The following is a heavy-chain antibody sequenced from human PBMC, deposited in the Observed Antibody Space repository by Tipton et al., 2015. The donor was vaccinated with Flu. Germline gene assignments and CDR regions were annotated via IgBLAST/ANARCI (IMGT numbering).Heavy chain of an antibody. CDR3: ARDGITGTIGAFDI. J-gene: IGHJ3*02. CDR2: IYYSGST. CDR1: GGSISSYY. Sequence: LRFSCTVSGGSISSYYWCWIRQPPGKGLEWIGYIYYSGSTNYNPSLKSRVTISVDTSKNQFSLKLSSVTAADTAVYYCARDGITGTIGAFDIWGQGTMVTVSS. V-gene: IGHV4-59*01. D-gene: IGHD1-20*01.